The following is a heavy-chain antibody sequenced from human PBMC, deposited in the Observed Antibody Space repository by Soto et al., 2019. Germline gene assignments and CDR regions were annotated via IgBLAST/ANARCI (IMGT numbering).Heavy chain of an antibody. D-gene: IGHD3-9*01. J-gene: IGHJ4*02. CDR3: AKDAKILDWLPTSYYFDF. V-gene: IGHV3-23*01. CDR2: ISRSGNST. Sequence: EVQVLESGGGLAQPGRSLRLSCAVSGLSFSSYAMTWVRQSPGKGLEWVSSISRSGNSTYSADSVRGRFTISRDNSKNTLYLQMNSLRAEDTAVYYYAKDAKILDWLPTSYYFDFWGQGTLVTFSS. CDR1: GLSFSSYA.